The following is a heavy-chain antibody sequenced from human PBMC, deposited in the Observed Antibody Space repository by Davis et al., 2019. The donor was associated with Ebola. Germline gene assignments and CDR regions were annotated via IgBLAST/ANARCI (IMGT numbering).Heavy chain of an antibody. Sequence: SETLSLTCAVYGGSFSGHYWSWIRQPPGKGLEWIGEINHSGSTNYNPSLKSRVTISVDTSKNQFSLKLSSVTAADTAVYYCARGEVRYCSSTSCYNYGMDVWGQGTTVTVSS. V-gene: IGHV4-34*01. CDR1: GGSFSGHY. D-gene: IGHD2-2*02. CDR2: INHSGST. CDR3: ARGEVRYCSSTSCYNYGMDV. J-gene: IGHJ6*02.